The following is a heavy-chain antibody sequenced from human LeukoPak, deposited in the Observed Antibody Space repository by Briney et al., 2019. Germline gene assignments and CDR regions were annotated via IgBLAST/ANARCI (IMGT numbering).Heavy chain of an antibody. CDR1: GGSFSGYY. V-gene: IGHV4-34*01. CDR2: INHSGST. D-gene: IGHD4-17*01. Sequence: SETLSLTCAVYGGSFSGYYWSWIRQPPGKGLEWIGEINHSGSTNYNPSLKSRVTISVDTSKNQFSLKLSSVTAADTAVYYCARTRSDYGDYTFIGYYYYYYMDVWGKGTTVTVSS. CDR3: ARTRSDYGDYTFIGYYYYYYMDV. J-gene: IGHJ6*03.